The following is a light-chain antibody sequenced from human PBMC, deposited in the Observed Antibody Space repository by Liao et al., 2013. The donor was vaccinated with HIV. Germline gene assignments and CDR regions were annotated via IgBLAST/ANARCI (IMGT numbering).Light chain of an antibody. V-gene: IGLV3-21*04. J-gene: IGLJ3*02. Sequence: SYVLTQPPSVSVAPGRTARITCGGDNIGSKTVQWYQQRPGQAPVLVIYDDSDRPSGIPERYSGSNSGDTATLTISRVEAGDEADYYCQVWDSTGDHWVFGGGTKLTVL. CDR1: NIGSKT. CDR2: DDS. CDR3: QVWDSTGDHWV.